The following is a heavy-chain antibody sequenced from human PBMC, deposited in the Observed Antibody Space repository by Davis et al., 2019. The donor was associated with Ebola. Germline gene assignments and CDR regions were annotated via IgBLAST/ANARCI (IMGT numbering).Heavy chain of an antibody. V-gene: IGHV3-33*05. CDR3: ARQRAEGGGMDV. J-gene: IGHJ6*02. Sequence: GESLKLSCSGSGFTFSAYDFHWVSQAPGKGLQWVAHISYDESQKDFLDSVEGRSTISRDNSKNTLVLQMDSLRVEDTGVYYCARQRAEGGGMDVWGQGTTVTVSS. CDR1: GFTFSAYD. CDR2: ISYDESQK.